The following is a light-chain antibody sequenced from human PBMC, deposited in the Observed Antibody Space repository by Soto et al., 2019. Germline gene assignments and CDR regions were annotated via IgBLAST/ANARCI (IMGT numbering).Light chain of an antibody. J-gene: IGLJ1*01. V-gene: IGLV2-14*03. CDR1: SSDIGGYNF. CDR3: NSYSGISTYV. CDR2: DVR. Sequence: QSVLNQPASVSGSLGQSITISCTGTSSDIGGYNFVSWYQQQPGKAPKVLIYDVRNRPSGVSDRSACSKSGNTASLTISGLHAEEEADYYCNSYSGISTYVFGTGTKVTVL.